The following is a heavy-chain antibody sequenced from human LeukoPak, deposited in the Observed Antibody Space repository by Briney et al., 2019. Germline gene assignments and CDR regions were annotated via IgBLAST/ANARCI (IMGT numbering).Heavy chain of an antibody. CDR3: ARATSPTMIVVVTHTFYDY. Sequence: GASVKVSCKASGYTFTDYYLHWVRQAPGQGPEWMGWINPNSGGTKYAQKFKGRVTMTSDTSITTAYMELSRLRSDDTAVYYCARATSPTMIVVVTHTFYDYWGQGTLVTVSS. CDR1: GYTFTDYY. D-gene: IGHD3-22*01. V-gene: IGHV1-2*02. J-gene: IGHJ4*02. CDR2: INPNSGGT.